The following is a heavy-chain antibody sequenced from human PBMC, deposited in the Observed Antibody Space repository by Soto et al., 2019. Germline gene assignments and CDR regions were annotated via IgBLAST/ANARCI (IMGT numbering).Heavy chain of an antibody. D-gene: IGHD3-22*01. V-gene: IGHV1-69*09. CDR3: ARERSRYDRSGYYRPDY. CDR1: GDTFSTYS. Sequence: QVQLVQSGAEVKKPGSSVKVSCKVSGDTFSTYSISWVRQAPGQGLEWLGGIIPILGIPSYAQRFQDRVTITADKSTSTAYMELSSLRSEDTAVYYCARERSRYDRSGYYRPDYWGQGPLVTVSS. J-gene: IGHJ4*02. CDR2: IIPILGIP.